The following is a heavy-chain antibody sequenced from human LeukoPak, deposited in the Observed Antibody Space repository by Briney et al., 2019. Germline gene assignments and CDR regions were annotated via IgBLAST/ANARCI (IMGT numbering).Heavy chain of an antibody. V-gene: IGHV3-21*04. Sequence: PGGSLRLSCAASGFTFSSYSMNWVRQAPGKGLEWVSSISSSSSYIYYADSVKGRFTISRDNAKNSLYLQMNSLRAEDTAVYYCAKGLGRWLSNGFDYWGQGTLVTVSS. J-gene: IGHJ4*02. CDR3: AKGLGRWLSNGFDY. CDR2: ISSSSSYI. D-gene: IGHD3-16*01. CDR1: GFTFSSYS.